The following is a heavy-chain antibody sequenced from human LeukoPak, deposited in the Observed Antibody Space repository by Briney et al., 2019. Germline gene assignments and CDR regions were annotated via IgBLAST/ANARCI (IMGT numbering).Heavy chain of an antibody. D-gene: IGHD4-17*01. CDR1: GGSISSYY. V-gene: IGHV4-59*01. J-gene: IGHJ4*02. CDR3: ARVDYGDYPKDFDY. CDR2: IYYSGST. Sequence: SETLSLTCTVSGGSISSYYWSWIRQPPGKGLEWIGYIYYSGSTNYNPSLKSRVTISVDTSKNQFSLKLSSVTAADTAVYYCARVDYGDYPKDFDYWGQGTLVTVSS.